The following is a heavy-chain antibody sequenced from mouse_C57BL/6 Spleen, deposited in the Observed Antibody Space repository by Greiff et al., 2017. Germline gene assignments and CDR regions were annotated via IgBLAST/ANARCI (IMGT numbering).Heavy chain of an antibody. D-gene: IGHD2-4*01. J-gene: IGHJ3*01. CDR3: ASPNYDYGVAWFAY. CDR1: GYTFTSYG. CDR2: IYPRSGNT. Sequence: QVQLKESGAELARPGASVKLSCKASGYTFTSYGISWVKQRTGQGLEWIGEIYPRSGNTYYNEKFKGKATLTADKSSSTAYMELRSLTSEDSAVYVCASPNYDYGVAWFAYWGQGTLVTVSA. V-gene: IGHV1-81*01.